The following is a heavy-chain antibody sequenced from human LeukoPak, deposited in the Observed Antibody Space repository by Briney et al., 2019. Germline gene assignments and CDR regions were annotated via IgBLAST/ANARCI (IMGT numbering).Heavy chain of an antibody. Sequence: PSETLSLTCAVSGGSISSSNWWSWVRQPPGKGLEWIGEIYHSGSTNYNPSLKSRVTISVDKSKNQFSLKLSSVTAADTTVYYCAKSLDSSGYAVFDYWGQGTLVTVSS. CDR2: IYHSGST. V-gene: IGHV4-4*02. CDR1: GGSISSSNW. D-gene: IGHD3-22*01. J-gene: IGHJ4*02. CDR3: AKSLDSSGYAVFDY.